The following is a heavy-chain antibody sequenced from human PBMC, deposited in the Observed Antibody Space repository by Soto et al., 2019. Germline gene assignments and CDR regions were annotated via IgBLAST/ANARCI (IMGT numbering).Heavy chain of an antibody. CDR3: AKDRLEWELRRGIDY. CDR1: GFTFSSHA. Sequence: EVQLLESGGGLVQPGGSLRLSCAASGFTFSSHAMSWVRQAPGKGLEWVSTVSGSGGSTYYADSVKGRFTVSRDNSMNTLYLQMNSLRAEDTAVYYCAKDRLEWELRRGIDYWGQGTLVTVSS. D-gene: IGHD1-26*01. CDR2: VSGSGGST. J-gene: IGHJ4*02. V-gene: IGHV3-23*01.